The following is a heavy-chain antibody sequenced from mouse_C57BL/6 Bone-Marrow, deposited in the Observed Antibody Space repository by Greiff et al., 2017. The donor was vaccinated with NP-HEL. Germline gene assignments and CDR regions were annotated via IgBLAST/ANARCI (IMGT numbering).Heavy chain of an antibody. J-gene: IGHJ3*01. CDR3: AREGNYGSSPAWFAY. CDR1: GYSITSGYY. V-gene: IGHV3-6*01. Sequence: ESGPGLVKPSQSLSLTCSVTGYSITSGYYWNWIRQFPGNKLEWMGYISYDGSNNYNPSLKNRISITRDTSKNQFFLKLNSVTTEDTATYYCAREGNYGSSPAWFAYWGQGTLVTVSA. D-gene: IGHD1-1*01. CDR2: ISYDGSN.